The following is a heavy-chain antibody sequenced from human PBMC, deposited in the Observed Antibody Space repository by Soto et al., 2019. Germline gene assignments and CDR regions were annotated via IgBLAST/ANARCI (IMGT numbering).Heavy chain of an antibody. CDR1: GYTFTGYY. Sequence: ASVKVSCKASGYTFTGYYMHWVRQAPGQGLEWMGWINPNSGGTNYAQKFQGWVTMTRDTSISTAYMELSRLRSDDTAVYYCARGRGGDSSSTPGAFDIWGQGTMVTVSS. D-gene: IGHD6-13*01. J-gene: IGHJ3*02. CDR3: ARGRGGDSSSTPGAFDI. V-gene: IGHV1-2*04. CDR2: INPNSGGT.